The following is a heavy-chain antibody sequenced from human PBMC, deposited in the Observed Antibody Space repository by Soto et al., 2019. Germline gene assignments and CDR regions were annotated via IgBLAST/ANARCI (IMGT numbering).Heavy chain of an antibody. D-gene: IGHD3-16*01. CDR2: IRSKANSYAT. Sequence: GGSLRLSCAASGFTFSGSAMHWVRQASGKGLEWVGRIRSKANSYATAYAASVKGRFTISRDDSKNTAYLQMNSLKTGDAAVYYCTRQRSTSGGYYFDYWGQGTLVTVSS. J-gene: IGHJ4*02. CDR1: GFTFSGSA. V-gene: IGHV3-73*01. CDR3: TRQRSTSGGYYFDY.